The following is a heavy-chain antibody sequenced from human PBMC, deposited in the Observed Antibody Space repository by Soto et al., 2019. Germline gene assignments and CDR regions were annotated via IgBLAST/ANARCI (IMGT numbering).Heavy chain of an antibody. Sequence: GGSLRLSCAASGFTFSSYSMNWVRQATGEGLEWVSYISSSSSTIYYVDYVKGRFTISRDNAKNLLYLKMNSLRDEDTAVFYFTKDLDFWSGFPNNFGMDVWGQGTTVTVSS. CDR1: GFTFSSYS. CDR2: ISSSSSTI. CDR3: TKDLDFWSGFPNNFGMDV. D-gene: IGHD3-3*01. J-gene: IGHJ6*02. V-gene: IGHV3-48*02.